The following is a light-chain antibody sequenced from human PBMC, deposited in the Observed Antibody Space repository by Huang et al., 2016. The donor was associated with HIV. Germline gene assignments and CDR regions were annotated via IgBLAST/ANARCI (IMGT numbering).Light chain of an antibody. CDR1: QSISSH. CDR3: QQSYSTLRYT. V-gene: IGKV1-39*01. CDR2: AES. J-gene: IGKJ2*01. Sequence: DIQMTQSPSSLSASVGERFTITCRASQSISSHLNWYQQKPGKAPKHLIYAESSLQSVVPSRFSGSGSGTDFSLTISSLQPEDFATYYCQQSYSTLRYTFGQGTKLEIK.